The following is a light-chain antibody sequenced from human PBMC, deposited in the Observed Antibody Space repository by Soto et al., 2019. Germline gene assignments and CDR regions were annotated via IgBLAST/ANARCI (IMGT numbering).Light chain of an antibody. V-gene: IGKV2-30*01. CDR3: MQGTHRPTT. CDR2: KVS. Sequence: DVVMTQSPLSLSVTLGQPASISCWSTQGLLYSDGNTYLNWFQQRPGQSPRRLIYKVSVRNSGVPDRFSGSGSGTDFTLKISRVEAADVGIYYCMQGTHRPTTYGQGTRLEIK. CDR1: QGLLYSDGNTY. J-gene: IGKJ5*01.